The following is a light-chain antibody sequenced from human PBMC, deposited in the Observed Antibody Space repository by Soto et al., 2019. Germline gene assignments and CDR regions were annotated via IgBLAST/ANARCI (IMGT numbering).Light chain of an antibody. J-gene: IGLJ1*01. CDR2: NVY. Sequence: QYALTQPASVSGSPGQSITISCTGTSSDVGAYNFVSWHQQHPGKAPKLMIYNVYDRPSGISYRFSGSKSGNTASLTISGLQGEDEADYYCSEYTVSRTYVFGTGTKLTVL. CDR3: SEYTVSRTYV. CDR1: SSDVGAYNF. V-gene: IGLV2-14*03.